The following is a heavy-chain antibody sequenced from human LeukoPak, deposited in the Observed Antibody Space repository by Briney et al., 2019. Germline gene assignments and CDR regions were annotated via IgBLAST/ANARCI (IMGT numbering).Heavy chain of an antibody. Sequence: GASVKVSCKASGYTFTGYYMHWVRQAPGQGLEWMGWINPNSGGTNYAQKFQGWVTMTRDTSISTAYMELSRLRSDDTAVYYCARVSWGNSVGLPGYWGQGTLVTVSS. CDR3: ARVSWGNSVGLPGY. CDR2: INPNSGGT. CDR1: GYTFTGYY. V-gene: IGHV1-2*04. D-gene: IGHD3-16*01. J-gene: IGHJ4*02.